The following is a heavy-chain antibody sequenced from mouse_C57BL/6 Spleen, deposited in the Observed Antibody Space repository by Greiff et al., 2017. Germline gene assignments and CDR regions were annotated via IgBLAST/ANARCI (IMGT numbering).Heavy chain of an antibody. Sequence: QVQLQQPGAELVRPGTSVKLSCKASGYTFTSYWMHWVKQRPGQGLEWIGVIDPSDSYTNYNQKFKGKATLTVDTSSRTAYMQLSSLTSEDSAVYYCARVEDGNYGYYAMDYWGQGTSVTVSS. CDR2: IDPSDSYT. CDR3: ARVEDGNYGYYAMDY. V-gene: IGHV1-59*01. D-gene: IGHD2-1*01. J-gene: IGHJ4*01. CDR1: GYTFTSYW.